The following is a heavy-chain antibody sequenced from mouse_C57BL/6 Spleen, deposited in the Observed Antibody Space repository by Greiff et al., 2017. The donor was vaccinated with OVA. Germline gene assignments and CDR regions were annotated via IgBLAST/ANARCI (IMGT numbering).Heavy chain of an antibody. CDR3: AREDYYGSSLFDY. D-gene: IGHD1-1*01. J-gene: IGHJ2*01. V-gene: IGHV1-55*01. CDR2: IYPGSGST. CDR1: GYTFTSYW. Sequence: VKLQQPGAELVKPGASVKMSCKASGYTFTSYWITWVKQRPGQGLEWIGDIYPGSGSTNYNEKFKSKATLTVDTSSSTAYMQLSSLTSDDSAVYYCAREDYYGSSLFDYWGQGTTLTVSS.